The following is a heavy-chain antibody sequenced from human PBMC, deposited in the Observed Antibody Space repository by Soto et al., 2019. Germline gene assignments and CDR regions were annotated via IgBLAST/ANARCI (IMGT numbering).Heavy chain of an antibody. V-gene: IGHV3-30*18. CDR1: GFTVSSYG. J-gene: IGHJ6*02. CDR3: AKEIAAASYYYNGMDG. D-gene: IGHD6-13*01. Sequence: GSLRLSFAASGFTVSSYGMHWVRHSPGKWLECVAVISYDGSNKYYADSMKGRFTISRDNSKNTLYLQMNNLRAEERAVYYCAKEIAAASYYYNGMDGWRQGHTVAFAS. CDR2: ISYDGSNK.